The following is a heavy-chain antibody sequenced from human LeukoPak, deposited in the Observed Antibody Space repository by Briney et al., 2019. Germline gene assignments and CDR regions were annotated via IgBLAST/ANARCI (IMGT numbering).Heavy chain of an antibody. J-gene: IGHJ3*02. V-gene: IGHV4-4*08. CDR2: IYYSGST. CDR3: ARDIVVGDAFDI. Sequence: SETLSLTCTVSGGSIRSYYWSWIRQPPGKGLEWIGYIYYSGSTNYNPSLKSRVTISVDTSKNQFSLKLSSVTAADTAVYYCARDIVVGDAFDIWGQGTMVTVSS. CDR1: GGSIRSYY. D-gene: IGHD3-22*01.